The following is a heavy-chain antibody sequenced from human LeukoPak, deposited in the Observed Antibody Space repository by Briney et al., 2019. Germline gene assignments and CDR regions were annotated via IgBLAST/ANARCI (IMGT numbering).Heavy chain of an antibody. Sequence: ASVKVSCKASGYTFTSYDINWVRQATGQGLEWMGWMNPNSGNTGYAQKFHGRVTMTRNTSISTAYMELSSLRSEDTAVYYCARGCMVRGVDNYWGQGTLVTVSS. CDR2: MNPNSGNT. D-gene: IGHD3-10*01. V-gene: IGHV1-8*01. J-gene: IGHJ4*02. CDR1: GYTFTSYD. CDR3: ARGCMVRGVDNY.